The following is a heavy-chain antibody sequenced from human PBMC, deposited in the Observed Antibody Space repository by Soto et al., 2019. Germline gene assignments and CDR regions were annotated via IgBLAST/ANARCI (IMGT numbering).Heavy chain of an antibody. CDR3: VRQGIGTLQGHGDD. J-gene: IGHJ6*04. D-gene: IGHD4-4*01. Sequence: QVQLQQSGPGLVKPSETLSLTCSVSSGPSSSHNWGWIRQPPGGGLEWIGYVYSTGGTSYNPSLESRFTIPAATHTNHLALTLTSVPAAATAVYYCVRQGIGTLQGHGDDWGEGTTVRVSS. CDR2: VYSTGGT. CDR1: SGPSSSHN. V-gene: IGHV4-59*08.